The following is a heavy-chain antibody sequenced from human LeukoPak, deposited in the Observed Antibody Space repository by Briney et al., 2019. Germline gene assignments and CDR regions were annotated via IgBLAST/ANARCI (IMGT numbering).Heavy chain of an antibody. J-gene: IGHJ4*02. Sequence: GGSLRLSCAASGFTFSNYAMSWVRQAPGKGLEWVSAISGSGDNTYYADSVKGRFTVSRDSPKNTLFLQMNRLRPEDAAVYYCAKAPVTTCRGAFCYPFDYWGLGTLVTVSS. CDR3: AKAPVTTCRGAFCYPFDY. V-gene: IGHV3-23*01. CDR1: GFTFSNYA. CDR2: ISGSGDNT. D-gene: IGHD2-15*01.